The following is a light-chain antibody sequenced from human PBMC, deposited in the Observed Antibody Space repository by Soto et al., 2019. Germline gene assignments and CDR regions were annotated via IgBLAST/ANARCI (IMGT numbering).Light chain of an antibody. Sequence: QSALTHPRSVSGSPGQSVTISCTGTSSDVGGYNYVSWYQQHPGKAPKLMFYDVSERPSGVPDRFSGSKSGNTASLIISGLQAEDEADYYCCSYAGSYTWVFGGGTQLTVL. CDR2: DVS. CDR1: SSDVGGYNY. J-gene: IGLJ3*02. V-gene: IGLV2-11*01. CDR3: CSYAGSYTWV.